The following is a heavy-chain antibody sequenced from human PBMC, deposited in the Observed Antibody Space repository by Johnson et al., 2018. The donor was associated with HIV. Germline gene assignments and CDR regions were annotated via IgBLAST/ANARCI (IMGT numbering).Heavy chain of an antibody. J-gene: IGHJ3*02. CDR2: INWNGDSP. Sequence: VQLVESGGGVVRPGGSLRLSCAASGFTFDDYGMSWVRQAPGKGLEWISGINWNGDSPGYADSVKGRFTISRDNPKNTLYLQMNSLKTEDTAVYYCTTYSIIHAFDIWGQGTMVTVSS. CDR3: TTYSIIHAFDI. V-gene: IGHV3-20*04. D-gene: IGHD6-13*01. CDR1: GFTFDDYG.